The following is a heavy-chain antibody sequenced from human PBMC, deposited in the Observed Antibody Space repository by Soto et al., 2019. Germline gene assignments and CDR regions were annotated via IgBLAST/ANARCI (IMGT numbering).Heavy chain of an antibody. D-gene: IGHD3-22*01. Sequence: HPGGSLRLSCAASGFTFSSYGMHWVRQAPGKGLEWVAVISYDGSNKYYADSVKGRFTISRDNSKNTLYLQMNSLRAEDTAVYYCAKIPYYYDSSGSGPKFDYWGQGTLVTVS. CDR3: AKIPYYYDSSGSGPKFDY. CDR2: ISYDGSNK. V-gene: IGHV3-30*18. J-gene: IGHJ4*02. CDR1: GFTFSSYG.